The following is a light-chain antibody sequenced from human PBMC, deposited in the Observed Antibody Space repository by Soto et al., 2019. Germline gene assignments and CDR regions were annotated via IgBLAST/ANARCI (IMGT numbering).Light chain of an antibody. CDR2: EGS. CDR1: SSDVGSYNR. V-gene: IGLV2-23*01. CDR3: CSYAGSSTVYV. Sequence: QSALTQPASVSGSPGQSITLSCTGNSSDVGSYNRVSWYKQHPGKAPKLMIYEGSKRPSGVSNRFSGSKSGNTASLTISGLQAEDEADYYCCSYAGSSTVYVFGTGTKLTVL. J-gene: IGLJ1*01.